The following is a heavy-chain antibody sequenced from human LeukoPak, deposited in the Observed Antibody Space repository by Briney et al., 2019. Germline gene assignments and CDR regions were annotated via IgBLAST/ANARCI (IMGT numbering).Heavy chain of an antibody. Sequence: PGGALRLSCAASGFTFSSYSMNWVRQAPGKGLEWVSSISSSSTYIYYADSVKGRFTISRDNAKNSLYLQMNSLRAEDTAVFYCATNIPTPTTSPALGHWGQGTLVTVSS. CDR3: ATNIPTPTTSPALGH. CDR2: ISSSSTYI. CDR1: GFTFSSYS. J-gene: IGHJ4*02. V-gene: IGHV3-21*01. D-gene: IGHD1-26*01.